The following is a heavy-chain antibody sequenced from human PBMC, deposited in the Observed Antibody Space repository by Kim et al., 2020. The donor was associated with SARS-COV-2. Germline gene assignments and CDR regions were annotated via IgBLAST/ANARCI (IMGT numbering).Heavy chain of an antibody. Sequence: GGSLRLSCEASGFTFSTYTMSWVRQAPGKGLEWVAVVSDSGGNTFYADSVKGRFTISRDNSDQILYLQMNSLRADDTAVYYCAKIGSPGRGLWELLDYWGQGTLVVVSA. CDR2: VSDSGGNT. V-gene: IGHV3-23*01. J-gene: IGHJ4*02. CDR1: GFTFSTYT. D-gene: IGHD1-26*01. CDR3: AKIGSPGRGLWELLDY.